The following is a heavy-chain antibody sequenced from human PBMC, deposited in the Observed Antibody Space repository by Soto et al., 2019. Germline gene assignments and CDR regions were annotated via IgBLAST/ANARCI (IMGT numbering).Heavy chain of an antibody. D-gene: IGHD2-8*01. Sequence: EVQLVQSGGGLAQPGKSLRLSCAASGFTFRKFWMHWVRQVPGKGPVWVSYISSDGTTTDYADSVKGRFTISRDNAKDMLYLQMDSLRAEDTAVYYCAIQDCTNDVCLEAAVTVGGALESWGQGTLVTVSS. CDR2: ISSDGTTT. J-gene: IGHJ1*01. CDR1: GFTFRKFW. CDR3: AIQDCTNDVCLEAAVTVGGALES. V-gene: IGHV3-74*01.